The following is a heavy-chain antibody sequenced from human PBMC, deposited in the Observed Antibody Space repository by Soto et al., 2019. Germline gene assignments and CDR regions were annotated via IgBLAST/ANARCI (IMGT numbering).Heavy chain of an antibody. CDR3: AGDRYPFDY. V-gene: IGHV3-53*01. D-gene: IGHD1-26*01. Sequence: EVQLVESGGGLIQPGGSLRLSCAASGFTVSSNYMSWVRQAPGKGLEWVSVIYSGGSTYYADSVKGGYTISSHNSNNTLYLQMNRQSAEDTAVDYCAGDRYPFDYWGQGTLVTVSS. J-gene: IGHJ4*02. CDR2: IYSGGST. CDR1: GFTVSSNY.